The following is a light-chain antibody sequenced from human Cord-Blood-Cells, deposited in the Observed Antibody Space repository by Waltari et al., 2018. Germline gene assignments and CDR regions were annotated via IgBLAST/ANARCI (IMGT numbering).Light chain of an antibody. CDR3: SSYTSSSTWV. V-gene: IGLV2-14*03. CDR2: DAS. CDR1: SSDVGGYNH. Sequence: QSALTQPASVSGSPGQSITISCTGTSSDVGGYNHVSWYQQHPGKAPKLMIYDASNRPSGVSNRFSGSKSGNTASLTISGLQAEDEADYYCSSYTSSSTWVFGGGTKLTVL. J-gene: IGLJ3*02.